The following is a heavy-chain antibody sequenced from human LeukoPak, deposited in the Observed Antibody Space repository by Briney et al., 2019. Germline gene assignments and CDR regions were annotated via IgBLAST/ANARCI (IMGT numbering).Heavy chain of an antibody. CDR2: ISYDGSNK. CDR1: GFTFSSYA. CDR3: ARDLDENYYYYMDV. V-gene: IGHV3-30-3*01. Sequence: GGSLRLSCAASGFTFSSYAMHWVRQAPGKGLEWVAVISYDGSNKYYADSVKGRFTISRDNSKNTLYLQMNSLRAEDTAVYYCARDLDENYYYYMDVWGKGTTVTVSS. J-gene: IGHJ6*03.